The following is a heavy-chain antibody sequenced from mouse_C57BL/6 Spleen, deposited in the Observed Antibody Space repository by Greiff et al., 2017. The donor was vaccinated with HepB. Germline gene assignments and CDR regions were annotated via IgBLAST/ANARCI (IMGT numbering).Heavy chain of an antibody. CDR2: INPSNGGT. CDR1: GYTFTSYW. CDR3: ARGGDYDGGPYYFDY. V-gene: IGHV1-53*01. J-gene: IGHJ2*01. D-gene: IGHD2-4*01. Sequence: QVQLKQPGTELVKPGASVKLSCKASGYTFTSYWMHWVKQRPGQGLEWIGNINPSNGGTNYNEKFKSKATLTVDKSSSTAYMQLSSLTSEDSAVYYCARGGDYDGGPYYFDYWGQGTTLTVSS.